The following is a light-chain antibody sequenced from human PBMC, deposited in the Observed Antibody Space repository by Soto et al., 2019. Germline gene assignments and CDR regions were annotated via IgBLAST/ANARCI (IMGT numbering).Light chain of an antibody. CDR1: QSISSY. J-gene: IGKJ1*01. Sequence: DIQMTQSPSSLSASVGERVTITCRASQSISSYLNWYQQKPGKAPKLLIYAASSLQSGVPSRCSRSGSATDFTLTISSLQPEDFATYYCQQSYSTPRTFGQGTKVEIK. CDR2: AAS. CDR3: QQSYSTPRT. V-gene: IGKV1-39*01.